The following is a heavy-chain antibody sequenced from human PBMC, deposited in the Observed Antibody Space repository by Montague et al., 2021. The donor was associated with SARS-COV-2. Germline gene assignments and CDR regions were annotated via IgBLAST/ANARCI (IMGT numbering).Heavy chain of an antibody. CDR3: ARESGFGDHGNAFDI. Sequence: SLSLSFSASGFPFTSYGMHWVRQAPGKGLEWAAVIWYDGSNKYYADSVKGRFTISRDNSKNTLYLQMNSLRAEDTAVYYCARESGFGDHGNAFDIWGQGTMVTVSS. CDR2: IWYDGSNK. CDR1: GFPFTSYG. D-gene: IGHD4-17*01. J-gene: IGHJ3*02. V-gene: IGHV3-33*01.